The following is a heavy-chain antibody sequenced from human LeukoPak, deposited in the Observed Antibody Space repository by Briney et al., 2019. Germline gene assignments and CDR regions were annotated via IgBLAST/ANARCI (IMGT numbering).Heavy chain of an antibody. J-gene: IGHJ3*02. Sequence: SETLSLTCAVSGGSISSNNWWSWVRQPPERGLEWIGEIYPSGSTNYNPSLRSRVTISVDKSKNQFSLKLSSVTAADTAIYYCARSGEVYVFDIWGQGTMVTVSS. V-gene: IGHV4-4*02. CDR1: GGSISSNNW. CDR3: ARSGEVYVFDI. D-gene: IGHD4-17*01. CDR2: IYPSGST.